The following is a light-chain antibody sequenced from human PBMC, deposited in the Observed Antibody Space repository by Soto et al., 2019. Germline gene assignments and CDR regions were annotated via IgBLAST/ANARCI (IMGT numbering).Light chain of an antibody. CDR2: EDS. V-gene: IGLV3-21*02. J-gene: IGLJ2*01. CDR3: RVWDSTTDRVV. Sequence: SYELTQPPSLSVAPGQTATITCGGNNIGSKGVHWYQQRPGQAPVLVVFEDSDRPSGIPERFTGSNSGNTATLTISRVEAGDEADYYCRVWDSTTDRVVFGGGTKVTVL. CDR1: NIGSKG.